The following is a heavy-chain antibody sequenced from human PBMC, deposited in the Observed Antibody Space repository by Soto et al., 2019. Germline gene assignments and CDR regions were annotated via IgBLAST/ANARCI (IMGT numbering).Heavy chain of an antibody. D-gene: IGHD6-13*01. CDR1: GFTFSSYA. CDR2: ISGSGGST. V-gene: IGHV3-23*01. CDR3: AKSYSSSWYPYYYYGMDV. Sequence: GSLRLSCAASGFTFSSYAMSWVRQAPGKGLEWVSAISGSGGSTYYADSVKGRFTISRDNSKNTLYLQMNSLRAEDTAVYYCAKSYSSSWYPYYYYGMDVWGQGTTVTVSS. J-gene: IGHJ6*02.